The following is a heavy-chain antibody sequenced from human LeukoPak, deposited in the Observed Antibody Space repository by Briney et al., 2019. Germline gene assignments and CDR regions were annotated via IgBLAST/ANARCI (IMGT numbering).Heavy chain of an antibody. CDR2: ISGSGYST. Sequence: PGGSLRLSCAASGFTFSSYSMNWVRQAPGKGLEWVSAISGSGYSTYYADSVKGRFTISRDNSKNTLYLQMNSLRAEDTAVYYCAKDRGGHYYDSSGYYYQWGQGTLVTVSS. V-gene: IGHV3-23*01. CDR1: GFTFSSYS. CDR3: AKDRGGHYYDSSGYYYQ. J-gene: IGHJ4*02. D-gene: IGHD3-22*01.